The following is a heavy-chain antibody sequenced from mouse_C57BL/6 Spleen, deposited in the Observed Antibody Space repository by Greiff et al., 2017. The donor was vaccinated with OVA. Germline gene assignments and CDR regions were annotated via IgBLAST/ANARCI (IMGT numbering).Heavy chain of an antibody. CDR1: GYAFTSSW. CDR2: IYPGDGDT. V-gene: IGHV1-82*01. CDR3: ARSRPYFDY. J-gene: IGHJ2*01. Sequence: QVQLQQSGPELVKPGASVKLSCKASGYAFTSSWMNWVKQRPGQGLEWIGRIYPGDGDTNYNEKFKGKATLTADKSSSTAYMQLSSLTSEDSAVYFCARSRPYFDYWGQGTTLTVSS.